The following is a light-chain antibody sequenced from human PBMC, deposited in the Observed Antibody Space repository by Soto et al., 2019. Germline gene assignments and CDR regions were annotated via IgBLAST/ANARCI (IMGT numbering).Light chain of an antibody. CDR3: QQYYNYST. CDR1: QTISSW. CDR2: DAS. Sequence: IQMTQSPSTLYASVGDRVTITCRASQTISSWLAWYRQKPGKAPDLLIYDASKLQSGVPASLSGSESGTEFTLTIASLQPDDFATYYCQQYYNYSTFGQGTKVDIK. V-gene: IGKV1-5*01. J-gene: IGKJ1*01.